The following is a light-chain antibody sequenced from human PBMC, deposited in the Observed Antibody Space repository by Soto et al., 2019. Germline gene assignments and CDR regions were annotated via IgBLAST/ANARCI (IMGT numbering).Light chain of an antibody. CDR3: LLSYSGARPYVV. J-gene: IGLJ2*01. CDR1: TGAVTSGHY. V-gene: IGLV7-46*01. CDR2: DTS. Sequence: QAVGTQGPPLTVSPGGTVTLTFGSRTGAVTSGHYPYWFQQKPGQAPRTLIYDTSNKHSWTPARFSGSLLGGKAALTLSGAQPEDEAEYYCLLSYSGARPYVVFGGGTKVTVL.